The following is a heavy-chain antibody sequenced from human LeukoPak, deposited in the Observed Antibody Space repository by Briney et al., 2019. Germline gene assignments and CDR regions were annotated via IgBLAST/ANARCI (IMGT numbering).Heavy chain of an antibody. CDR3: ARGGSGSYYYYYYYMDV. Sequence: PGRSLRLSCAASGFTFSSYAMHWVRQAPGKGLEWVAVISYAGNNKYYADSVKDRFTISRDNSKNTLYLQMNSLRAEDTAVYYCARGGSGSYYYYYYYMDVWGKGTTVTVSS. CDR2: ISYAGNNK. V-gene: IGHV3-30-3*01. D-gene: IGHD3-10*01. J-gene: IGHJ6*03. CDR1: GFTFSSYA.